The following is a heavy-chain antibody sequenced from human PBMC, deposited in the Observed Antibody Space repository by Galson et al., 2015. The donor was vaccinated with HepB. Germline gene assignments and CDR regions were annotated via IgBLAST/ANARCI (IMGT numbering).Heavy chain of an antibody. Sequence: SLRLSCAASGFTFGDYAMTWVRRAPGKGLEWVSTIVGRGDATYYADSVKGRFTISRDNSKNMLHLQMNSLRAEDTAVYYCAKDYGGFSGDFFDYWGQGTQVTVSS. CDR2: IVGRGDAT. J-gene: IGHJ4*02. CDR1: GFTFGDYA. CDR3: AKDYGGFSGDFFDY. V-gene: IGHV3-23*01. D-gene: IGHD4-23*01.